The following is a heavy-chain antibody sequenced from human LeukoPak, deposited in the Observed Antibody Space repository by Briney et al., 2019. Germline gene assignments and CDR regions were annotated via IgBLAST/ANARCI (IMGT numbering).Heavy chain of an antibody. CDR2: IYPGDSDT. V-gene: IGHV5-51*01. D-gene: IGHD1-26*01. CDR3: ARVGATSYYFDS. J-gene: IGHJ4*02. Sequence: GAALKISFKGSGYSFTSYWIGWGRPMPGKGLEWMGIIYPGDSDTRYSPSFQGQVTISADKSISTAYLQWSSLQPSHTAMYYCARVGATSYYFDSWGQGTLVTVSS. CDR1: GYSFTSYW.